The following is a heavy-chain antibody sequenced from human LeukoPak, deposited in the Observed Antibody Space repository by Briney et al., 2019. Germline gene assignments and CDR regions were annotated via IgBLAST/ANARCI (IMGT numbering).Heavy chain of an antibody. D-gene: IGHD2-15*01. CDR1: GITFSSYG. CDR2: ISSTGGTT. Sequence: GGTLRLSCAASGITFSSYGMSWVRQAPGKGLECVSSISSTGGTTYYADPVKGRFTISRDNSKNTLYLQMNSLRAEDTAIYYCAKNGDRGAYCTGGTCYPYFYYYMDVWGKGTTVTI. CDR3: AKNGDRGAYCTGGTCYPYFYYYMDV. V-gene: IGHV3-23*01. J-gene: IGHJ6*03.